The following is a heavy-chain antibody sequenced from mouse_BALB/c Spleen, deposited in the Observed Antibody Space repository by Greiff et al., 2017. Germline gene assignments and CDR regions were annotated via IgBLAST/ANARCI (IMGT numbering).Heavy chain of an antibody. V-gene: IGHV6-6*02. J-gene: IGHJ2*01. CDR1: GFTFSSYW. CDR3: THRDY. CDR2: IRLKSDNYAT. Sequence: EVKLQESGGGLVQPGGSMKLSCVASGFTFSSYWMSWVRQSPEKGLEWVAEIRLKSDNYATHYAESVKGKFTISRDDSKSRLYLQMNSLRAEDTGIYYCTHRDYWGQGTTLTVSS.